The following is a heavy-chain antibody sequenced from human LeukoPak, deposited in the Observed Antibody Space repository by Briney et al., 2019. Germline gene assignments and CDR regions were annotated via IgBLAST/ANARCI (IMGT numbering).Heavy chain of an antibody. CDR2: ISGSGGST. CDR3: AKASIRRYYYDSSGYYSDY. J-gene: IGHJ4*02. Sequence: GGSLRLSCAASGFTFSSYGMHWVRQAPGKGLEWVSAISGSGGSTYYADSVKGRFTISRDNSKNTLYLQMNSLRAEDTAVYYCAKASIRRYYYDSSGYYSDYWGQGTLVTVSS. V-gene: IGHV3-23*01. D-gene: IGHD3-22*01. CDR1: GFTFSSYG.